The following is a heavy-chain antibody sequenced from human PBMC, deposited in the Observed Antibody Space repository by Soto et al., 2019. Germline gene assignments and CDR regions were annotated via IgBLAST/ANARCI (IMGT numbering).Heavy chain of an antibody. CDR2: SFYSGAT. CDR1: GGSISSGGYY. Sequence: QVQLQESGPGLVNPSQTLSLTCTVSGGSISSGGYYWSWIRQHPGKGLEWIGYSFYSGATYYNPSLKSRTIISVVTSKNQFSLTLSSLTAADTTVYSCARLQPYDNGGNAGWLVPLGQGTLVTVSS. J-gene: IGHJ5*02. V-gene: IGHV4-31*03. D-gene: IGHD4-17*01. CDR3: ARLQPYDNGGNAGWLVP.